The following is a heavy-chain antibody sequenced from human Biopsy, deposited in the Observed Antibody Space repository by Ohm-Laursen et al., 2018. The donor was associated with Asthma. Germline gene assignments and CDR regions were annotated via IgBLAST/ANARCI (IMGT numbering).Heavy chain of an antibody. CDR1: GGSISSFY. CDR2: VYWTGST. D-gene: IGHD6-19*01. CDR3: VRAVRNEQWLAPFDY. V-gene: IGHV4-59*07. Sequence: SDTLSLTCSVYGGSISSFYWSWIRQSPEKGLEWMGYVYWTGSTNYNPSLKSRVTMSVDTSENRMFLELTSVTAADTAIYYCVRAVRNEQWLAPFDYWGQGKPVTVSS. J-gene: IGHJ4*02.